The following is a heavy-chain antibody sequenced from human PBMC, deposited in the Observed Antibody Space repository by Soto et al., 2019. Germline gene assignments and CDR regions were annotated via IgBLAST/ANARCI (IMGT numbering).Heavy chain of an antibody. V-gene: IGHV3-23*01. D-gene: IGHD3-9*01. CDR1: GLTFSSYA. CDR2: ISGSGGST. Sequence: PGGSLRLSCAASGLTFSSYAMSWVRQAPGKGLEWVSAISGSGGSTYYADSVKGRFTISRDNSKNTLYLQMNSLRAEDTAVYYIAKEVLRYFDWPDYCGQGTLVTVSS. CDR3: AKEVLRYFDWPDY. J-gene: IGHJ4*02.